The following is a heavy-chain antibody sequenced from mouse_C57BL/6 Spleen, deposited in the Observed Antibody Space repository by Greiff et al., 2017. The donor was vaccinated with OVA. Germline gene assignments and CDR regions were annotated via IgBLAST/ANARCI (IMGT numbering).Heavy chain of an antibody. J-gene: IGHJ2*01. CDR2: IDPETGGT. CDR3: TRSDITTVYYFDY. CDR1: GYTFTDYE. Sequence: QVQLKQSGAELVRPGASVTLSCKASGYTFTDYEMHWVKQTPVHGLEWIGAIDPETGGTAYNQKFKGKAILTADKSSSTAYMELRSLTSEDSAVYYCTRSDITTVYYFDYWGKGTTLTVSS. V-gene: IGHV1-15*01. D-gene: IGHD1-1*01.